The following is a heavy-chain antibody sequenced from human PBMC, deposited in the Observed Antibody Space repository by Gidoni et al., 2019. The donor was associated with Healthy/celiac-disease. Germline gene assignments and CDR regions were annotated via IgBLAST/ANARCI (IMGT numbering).Heavy chain of an antibody. J-gene: IGHJ4*02. V-gene: IGHV3-11*01. CDR1: GFTFSDYY. Sequence: QVQLVESGGGLVKPGGSLRLSGAASGFTFSDYYMSWIRQAPGKWLEWVSYISSSGSTIYYAYSVKGRFTISRDNATNSLYLQMNSLSAEDTAVYYCARVGVWFGALYYFDSWGQGTLVTVSS. D-gene: IGHD3-10*01. CDR3: ARVGVWFGALYYFDS. CDR2: ISSSGSTI.